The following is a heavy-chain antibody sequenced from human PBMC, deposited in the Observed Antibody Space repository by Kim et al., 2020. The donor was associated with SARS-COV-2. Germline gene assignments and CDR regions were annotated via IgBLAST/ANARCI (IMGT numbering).Heavy chain of an antibody. D-gene: IGHD5-12*01. CDR3: AKASRDYSGYDPPDY. V-gene: IGHV3-23*01. J-gene: IGHJ4*02. CDR2: ISGRGVTT. CDR1: GFTLSSYA. Sequence: GGSLRLSCVVSGFTLSSYAMSWVRQAPGRGLEWVSGISGRGVTTNDADSVKGRFTISRDISKNTLYLQMNSLRGEDTAIYYCAKASRDYSGYDPPDYWGQGTLVTVSS.